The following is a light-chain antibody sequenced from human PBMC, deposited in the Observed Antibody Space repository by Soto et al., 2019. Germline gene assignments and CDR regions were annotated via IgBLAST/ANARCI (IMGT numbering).Light chain of an antibody. CDR2: GAS. Sequence: EIVLTQSPGTLSLSPWERATLSCRASQSVSSSYLAWYQQKPGQAPRLLIYGASSRATGIPDRFSGSGSGTDFTLTISRLEPEDFAIYYCQQYGISPYTFGQGTKLDI. V-gene: IGKV3-20*01. CDR3: QQYGISPYT. J-gene: IGKJ2*01. CDR1: QSVSSSY.